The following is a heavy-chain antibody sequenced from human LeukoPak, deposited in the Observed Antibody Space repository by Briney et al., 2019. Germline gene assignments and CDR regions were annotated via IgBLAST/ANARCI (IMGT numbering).Heavy chain of an antibody. CDR3: ARMSPGYSSGWCGFRGAFDI. Sequence: SETLSLTCTVSGGSISSSSYYWGWIRQPPGKGLEWIGSIYYSGSTYYNPSLKSRVTISVDTSKNQFSLKLSSVTAADTAVYYCARMSPGYSSGWCGFRGAFDIWGQGTMVTVSS. V-gene: IGHV4-39*07. CDR1: GGSISSSSYY. CDR2: IYYSGST. J-gene: IGHJ3*02. D-gene: IGHD6-19*01.